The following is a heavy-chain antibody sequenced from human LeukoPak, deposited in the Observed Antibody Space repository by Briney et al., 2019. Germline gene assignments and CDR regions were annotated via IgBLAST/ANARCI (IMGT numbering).Heavy chain of an antibody. CDR2: ISHDGSNK. J-gene: IGHJ5*02. V-gene: IGHV3-30-3*01. Sequence: PGGSLRLSCAASGFTFSSYAMHWVRQAPGKGLEWVAVISHDGSNKYYADSVKGRFTISRDNSKNTLYLQMNSLRAEDTAVYYCARDPSIAALRRWFDPWGQGTLVTVSS. CDR1: GFTFSSYA. D-gene: IGHD6-6*01. CDR3: ARDPSIAALRRWFDP.